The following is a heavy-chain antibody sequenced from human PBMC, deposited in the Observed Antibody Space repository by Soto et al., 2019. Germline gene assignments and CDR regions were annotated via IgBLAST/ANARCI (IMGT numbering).Heavy chain of an antibody. Sequence: QVKLVQSGAEVKKPGASVKVSCKASDYTFTSYGISWVRQAPGQGLEWMGWISAYNGNTNYAQKLQGRVTMTTDTSTSTAYMELRSLRSDDTAVYYCARGNSGYDLGAYYYYGMDVWGQGTTVTVSS. D-gene: IGHD5-12*01. J-gene: IGHJ6*02. CDR3: ARGNSGYDLGAYYYYGMDV. V-gene: IGHV1-18*01. CDR1: DYTFTSYG. CDR2: ISAYNGNT.